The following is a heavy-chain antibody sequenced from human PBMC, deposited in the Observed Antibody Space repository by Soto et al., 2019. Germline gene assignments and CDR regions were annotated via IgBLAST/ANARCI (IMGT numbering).Heavy chain of an antibody. CDR3: VKDRIAVAGLFNYYFDY. CDR1: GFTFSSYA. CDR2: ISSNGGST. V-gene: IGHV3-64D*06. J-gene: IGHJ4*02. Sequence: GGSLRLSCSASGFTFSSYAMHWVRQAPGKGLEYVSAISSNGGSTYYADSVKGRFTISRDNSKNTLYLQMSSLRAEDTAVYYCVKDRIAVAGLFNYYFDYWGQGTLVTVSS. D-gene: IGHD6-13*01.